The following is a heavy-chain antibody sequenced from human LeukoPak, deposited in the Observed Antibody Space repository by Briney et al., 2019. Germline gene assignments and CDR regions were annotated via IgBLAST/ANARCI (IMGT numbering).Heavy chain of an antibody. CDR3: ARFYGYGEKYLFNP. Sequence: GESLKISCKGSGYSFTSYWIGWVRQMPGKGVEWMGINHPSDSATSSSPSFQGHVTISAAKSISTAYLQWSSLKASDTAMYYCARFYGYGEKYLFNPWGKGTLVTVSS. V-gene: IGHV5-51*01. D-gene: IGHD5/OR15-5a*01. CDR2: NHPSDSAT. CDR1: GYSFTSYW. J-gene: IGHJ5*02.